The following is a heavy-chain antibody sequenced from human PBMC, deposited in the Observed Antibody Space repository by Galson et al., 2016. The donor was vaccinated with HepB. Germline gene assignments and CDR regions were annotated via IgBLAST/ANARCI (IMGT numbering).Heavy chain of an antibody. V-gene: IGHV4-39*01. J-gene: IGHJ6*02. D-gene: IGHD2-2*01. CDR1: GGSISSSNYF. CDR3: ARLYCSSTSCCGYCGMDV. Sequence: LSLTCTVSGGSISSSNYFWGWVRQPPGKGLEWIGNFYNSGSTSYNPSLQSRVTISVDTSKNRISLKLSSVTAADTAVYHCARLYCSSTSCCGYCGMDVWGQGTTVTVSS. CDR2: FYNSGST.